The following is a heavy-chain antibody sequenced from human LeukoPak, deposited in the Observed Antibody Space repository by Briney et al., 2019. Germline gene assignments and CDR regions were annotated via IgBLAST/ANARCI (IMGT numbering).Heavy chain of an antibody. CDR2: IWYDGSNE. Sequence: PGGSLRLSCAASGFSFSSYGMHWVRQAPGKGLEWVAVIWYDGSNEYYADSVKGRFTISRDNSKNTLYLQMNSLRVEDTAVYYCARGGSPPEALGDAFDIWGQGTMVTVSS. CDR1: GFSFSSYG. V-gene: IGHV3-33*01. D-gene: IGHD1-26*01. J-gene: IGHJ3*02. CDR3: ARGGSPPEALGDAFDI.